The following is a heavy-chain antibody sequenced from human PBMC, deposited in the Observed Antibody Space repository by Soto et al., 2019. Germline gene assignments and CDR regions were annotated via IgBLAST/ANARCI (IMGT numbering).Heavy chain of an antibody. V-gene: IGHV1-46*02. CDR3: ARDDVRGDSTFDY. CDR2: INPSDGDT. J-gene: IGHJ4*02. CDR1: GYTFNSYY. Sequence: QVQLVQSGAEVKKPGASVTVSCKASGYTFNSYYLHWVRQAPGQGLDWMGLINPSDGDTNYAQKFQGRVTMTRDSSTSTVYLELSRLTSDDSAVYFCARDDVRGDSTFDYWGQGTLVTVS. D-gene: IGHD2-21*01.